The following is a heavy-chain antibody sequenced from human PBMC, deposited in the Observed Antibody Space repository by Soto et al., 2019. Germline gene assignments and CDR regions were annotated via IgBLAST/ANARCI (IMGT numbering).Heavy chain of an antibody. CDR3: ASHGPPRGRDSGSYCGWFDP. Sequence: QLQLQESGPGLVKPSETLSLTCTVSGGSISSSSYYWGWIRQPPGKGLEWIGSIYYSGSTYYNPSLTSRVTICVDTSHNQSPPKLSSVTAADTAVSYCASHGPPRGRDSGSYCGWFDPWGQGNRVTVSS. CDR1: GGSISSSSYY. CDR2: IYYSGST. J-gene: IGHJ5*02. D-gene: IGHD1-26*01. V-gene: IGHV4-39*01.